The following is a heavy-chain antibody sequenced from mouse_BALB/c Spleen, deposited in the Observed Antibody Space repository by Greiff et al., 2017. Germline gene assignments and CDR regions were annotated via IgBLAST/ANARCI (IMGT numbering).Heavy chain of an antibody. CDR2: IWAGGST. Sequence: QVQLQQSGPGLVAPSQSLSITCTVSGFSLTSYGVHWVRQPPGKGLEWLGVIWAGGSTNYNSALMSRLSISKDNSKSQVFLKMNSLQTDDTAMYYCARDQGCVLAYWGQGTLVTVSA. V-gene: IGHV2-9*02. J-gene: IGHJ3*01. CDR1: GFSLTSYG. CDR3: ARDQGCVLAY.